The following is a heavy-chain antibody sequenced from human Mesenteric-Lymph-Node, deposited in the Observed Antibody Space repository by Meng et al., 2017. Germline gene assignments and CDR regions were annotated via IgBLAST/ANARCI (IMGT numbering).Heavy chain of an antibody. CDR3: ARDHGSSGYYYYGMDV. Sequence: GESLKISCAASGFTFNNGCMKWVRQAPGKGLEWVANIKQDGSEKYYVDSVKGRFTISRDNAKNSLYLQMNSLRAEDTAVYYCARDHGSSGYYYYGMDVWGQGTTVTVSS. J-gene: IGHJ6*02. V-gene: IGHV3-7*01. CDR2: IKQDGSEK. D-gene: IGHD5-18*01. CDR1: GFTFNNGC.